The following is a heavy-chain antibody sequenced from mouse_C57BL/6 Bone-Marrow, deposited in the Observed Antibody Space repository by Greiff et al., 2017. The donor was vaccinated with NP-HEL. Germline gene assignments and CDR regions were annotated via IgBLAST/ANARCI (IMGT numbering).Heavy chain of an antibody. Sequence: VQLQQSGAELVKPGASVKLSCKASGYTFTEYTIHWVTQRSGQGLEWIGWFYPGSGSIKYNEKFKDKATLTADKSSSTVYMELSRLTSEDSAVYFCARHASYYYGSSYDYFDYWGQGTTLTVSS. J-gene: IGHJ2*01. CDR3: ARHASYYYGSSYDYFDY. CDR2: FYPGSGSI. D-gene: IGHD1-1*01. CDR1: GYTFTEYT. V-gene: IGHV1-62-2*01.